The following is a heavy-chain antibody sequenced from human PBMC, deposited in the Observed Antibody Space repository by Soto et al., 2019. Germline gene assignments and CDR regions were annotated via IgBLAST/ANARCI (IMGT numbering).Heavy chain of an antibody. V-gene: IGHV4-61*01. D-gene: IGHD5-12*01. CDR3: ARDSLALFDS. CDR2: IYSSGST. J-gene: IGHJ4*02. CDR1: DGSVSSGSYY. Sequence: PSETLSLPCTVSDGSVSSGSYYWTWIRQPPGKGLEWIGYIYSSGSTLYNPSLKSRVIISVDTSMNQFSLKLSSVTAADTAVYYCARDSLALFDSWGQGTLVTVSS.